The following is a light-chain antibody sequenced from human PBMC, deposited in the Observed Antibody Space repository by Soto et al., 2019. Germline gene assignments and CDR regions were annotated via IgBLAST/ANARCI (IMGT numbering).Light chain of an antibody. CDR1: PSVSSY. J-gene: IGKJ5*01. V-gene: IGKV3-11*01. CDR2: DAS. Sequence: EIVLTQSPATLSLSPGERATLSCTASPSVSSYLAWYQQKPCQAPRLLIYDASNRATGIPARFSGSGSGTDFTITISSLEPADFAVYYGQQRSNWPSITFGQGTRLEI. CDR3: QQRSNWPSIT.